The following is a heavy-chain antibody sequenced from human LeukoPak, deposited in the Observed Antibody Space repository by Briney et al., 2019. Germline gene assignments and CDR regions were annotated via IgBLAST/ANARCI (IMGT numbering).Heavy chain of an antibody. CDR3: ATLTTVVTAYYFDY. J-gene: IGHJ4*02. Sequence: SETLSLTCTVSGGSISSYYWSWIRQPAGKGLEWIGRIYTSGSTNYYPSLKSRVTMSVDTSKNQFSLKLSSVTAADTAVYYCATLTTVVTAYYFDYWGQGTLVTVSS. V-gene: IGHV4-4*07. D-gene: IGHD4-23*01. CDR1: GGSISSYY. CDR2: IYTSGST.